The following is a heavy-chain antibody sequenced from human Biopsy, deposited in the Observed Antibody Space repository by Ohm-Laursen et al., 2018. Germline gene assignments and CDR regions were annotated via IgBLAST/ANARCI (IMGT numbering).Heavy chain of an antibody. V-gene: IGHV4-39*01. J-gene: IGHJ5*02. CDR2: IFYRGST. CDR1: GGSISNNNYY. CDR3: ARDYDTSGYYYVS. D-gene: IGHD3-22*01. Sequence: SQTLSLTWTVSGGSISNNNYYWGWIRQPPGKGLEWIGSIFYRGSTHYKPSLKSRVNISVDTSKNQCSLKLNSVTAADTAVYYCARDYDTSGYYYVSWGQGTLVTVSS.